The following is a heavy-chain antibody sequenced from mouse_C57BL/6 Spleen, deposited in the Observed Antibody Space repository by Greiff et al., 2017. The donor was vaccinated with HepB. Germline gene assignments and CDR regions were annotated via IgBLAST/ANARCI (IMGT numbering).Heavy chain of an antibody. CDR3: ARSTTVGGAMDD. V-gene: IGHV1-59*01. D-gene: IGHD1-1*01. CDR2: IDPSDSYT. J-gene: IGHJ4*01. CDR1: GYTFTSYW. Sequence: QVQLQQPGAELVRPGTSVTLSCKASGYTFTSYWMHWVKQRPGQGLEWIGVIDPSDSYTNYNQKFKGKATLTVDTSSSTAYMQLSSLTSEDSAVYYCARSTTVGGAMDDGGQGTSVTVSS.